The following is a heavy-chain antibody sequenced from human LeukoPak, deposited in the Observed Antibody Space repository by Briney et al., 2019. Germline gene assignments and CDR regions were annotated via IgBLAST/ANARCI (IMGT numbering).Heavy chain of an antibody. D-gene: IGHD5-12*01. CDR1: GGSISSYY. Sequence: TTETLSLTCTVSGGSISSYYWSWIRQPPGKGLEWIGYIYHSGSTKYNPSLKSRVTISVDTSKNQFSLKMSSVTAADTAVYYCARDGYSGNDGLWGQGTLVTVSS. V-gene: IGHV4-59*01. J-gene: IGHJ4*02. CDR2: IYHSGST. CDR3: ARDGYSGNDGL.